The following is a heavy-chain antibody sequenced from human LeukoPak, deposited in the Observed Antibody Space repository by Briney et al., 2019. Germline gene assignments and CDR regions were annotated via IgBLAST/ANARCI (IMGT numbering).Heavy chain of an antibody. CDR1: GGSFSGYY. D-gene: IGHD2-2*01. V-gene: IGHV4-34*01. CDR3: ARGWAIVVVPAATPYYFDY. J-gene: IGHJ4*02. Sequence: SETLSLTCAVYGGSFSGYYWSWIRQPPGKGLEWIGEINHSGSTNYNPSLKSRVTISVDTSKNQFSLKLSSVTAADTAVYYCARGWAIVVVPAATPYYFDYWGQGTLVTVSS. CDR2: INHSGST.